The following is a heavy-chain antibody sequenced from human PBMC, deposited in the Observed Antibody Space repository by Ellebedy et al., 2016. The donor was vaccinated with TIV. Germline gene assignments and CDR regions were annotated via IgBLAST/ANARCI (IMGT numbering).Heavy chain of an antibody. J-gene: IGHJ4*02. D-gene: IGHD6-13*01. Sequence: PGGSLRLSCAASGFTFSTYWRQWVRQAPGKGLVWVSRTNSDETRTSYADSVKGRFTISRDNAKNTLFLEMNSLTAEDTAVYYCAREVYSSSRHIDCWGQGTLVTVSS. CDR1: GFTFSTYW. V-gene: IGHV3-74*01. CDR3: AREVYSSSRHIDC. CDR2: TNSDETRT.